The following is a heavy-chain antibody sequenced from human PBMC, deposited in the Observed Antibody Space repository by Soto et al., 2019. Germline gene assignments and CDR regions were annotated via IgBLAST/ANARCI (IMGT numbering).Heavy chain of an antibody. D-gene: IGHD6-13*01. CDR1: GFTFSSYA. J-gene: IGHJ3*02. Sequence: EVQLLESGGGLVQPGGSLRLSCAASGFTFSSYAMSWVRQAPGKGLEWVSAISGSGGSTYYADSVKGRFTISRDNSKNTLYLQMNSLRAEDTAVYYCAKSQLRGIAAAGDHDAFDIWGQGTMVTVSS. CDR3: AKSQLRGIAAAGDHDAFDI. V-gene: IGHV3-23*01. CDR2: ISGSGGST.